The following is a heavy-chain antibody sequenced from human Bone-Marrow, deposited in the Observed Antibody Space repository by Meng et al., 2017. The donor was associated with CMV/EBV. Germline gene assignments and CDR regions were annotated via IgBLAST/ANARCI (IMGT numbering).Heavy chain of an antibody. CDR2: IGPAGDT. V-gene: IGHV3-13*01. CDR1: GFTFSSYD. Sequence: GGSLRLSCAASGFTFSSYDMHWVRQATGKALVWVSGIGPAGDTYYPDSVKGRFTISREDAKNSFYLQMNSLTVGDTAVYFCARYNEPVGALDFWCQGTLVTVSS. CDR3: ARYNEPVGALDF. D-gene: IGHD4/OR15-4a*01. J-gene: IGHJ4*02.